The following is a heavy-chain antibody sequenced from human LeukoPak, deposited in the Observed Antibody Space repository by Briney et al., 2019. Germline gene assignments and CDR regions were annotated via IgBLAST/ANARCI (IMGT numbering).Heavy chain of an antibody. CDR1: GFTFSSYA. Sequence: GGSLRLSCAASGFTFSSYAMSWVRQAPGKGLEWVSAISGSGGSTYYADSVKGRFTISRDNSKNTLYLQMNGLRAEDAAVYYCAKDRDIVATVNDYWGQGTLVTVSS. V-gene: IGHV3-23*01. J-gene: IGHJ4*02. D-gene: IGHD5-12*01. CDR3: AKDRDIVATVNDY. CDR2: ISGSGGST.